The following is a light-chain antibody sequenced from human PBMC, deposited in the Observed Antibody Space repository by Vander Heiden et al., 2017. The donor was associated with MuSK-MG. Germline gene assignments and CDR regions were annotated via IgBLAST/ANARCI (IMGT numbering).Light chain of an antibody. CDR1: QGISNS. V-gene: IGKV1-NL1*01. CDR3: QEYDTLPKT. J-gene: IGKJ1*01. Sequence: DIQMTQSPSSLSASVGDRVTITCRASQGISNSLVWYQQKAGKAPKLLVYGASRLESGVPSRYSGSASGTDYTLTISILHPEDFATYYCQEYDTLPKTFGQGTKVEIK. CDR2: GAS.